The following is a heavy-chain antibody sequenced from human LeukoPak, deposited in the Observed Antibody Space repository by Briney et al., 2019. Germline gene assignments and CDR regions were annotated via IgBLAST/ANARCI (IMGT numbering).Heavy chain of an antibody. V-gene: IGHV1-69*05. CDR3: ARDDERGFSGSYRIGY. CDR1: GGTFSSYA. Sequence: SVKVSCKASGGTFSSYAISWVRQAPGQGLKWMGGIIPIFGTANYAQKFQGRVTITTDESTSTAYMELSSLRSEDTAVYYCARDDERGFSGSYRIGYWGQGTLVTVSS. J-gene: IGHJ4*02. D-gene: IGHD1-26*01. CDR2: IIPIFGTA.